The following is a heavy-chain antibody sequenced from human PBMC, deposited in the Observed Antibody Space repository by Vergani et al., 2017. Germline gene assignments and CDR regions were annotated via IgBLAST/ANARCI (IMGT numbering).Heavy chain of an antibody. D-gene: IGHD6-19*01. J-gene: IGHJ3*02. V-gene: IGHV3-23*01. Sequence: EVQLLESGGDLVQPGGSLRLSCAASGFTFIMHAMSWVRQAPGKGLEWVSTLSASDRRTHYADSVKGRFTISRDNSKNTLFLHMNSLRPEDTAVYYCAKVGRSEVAGTFGAFDIWGRGAMVTVCS. CDR2: LSASDRRT. CDR1: GFTFIMHA. CDR3: AKVGRSEVAGTFGAFDI.